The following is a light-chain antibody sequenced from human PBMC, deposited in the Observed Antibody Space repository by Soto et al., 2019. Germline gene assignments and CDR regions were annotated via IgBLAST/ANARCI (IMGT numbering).Light chain of an antibody. CDR2: GAS. CDR3: QQYGSSPFT. V-gene: IGKV3-20*01. Sequence: EIVLTQSPGTLSLSPGERATLSRRASQSVSSSYLAWYQQKPGQAPRLLIYGASSRATAIPDTFSGSGSGTDVTLTISRLEPEDFAVYYCQQYGSSPFTFGPGTKVDI. CDR1: QSVSSSY. J-gene: IGKJ3*01.